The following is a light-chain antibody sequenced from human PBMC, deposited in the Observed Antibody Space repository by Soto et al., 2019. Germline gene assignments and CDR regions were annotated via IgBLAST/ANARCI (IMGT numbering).Light chain of an antibody. V-gene: IGLV2-14*01. CDR2: EVS. Sequence: QPVLTQPASVSGSPGQSITISCTGTTSDVGGFNYVSWYQLNPGKAPKLMVYEVSNRPSGVSNRFSGSKSGNTASLTISGLRAEDEADYYCSSYTNYNHVVFGGGTKLTVL. CDR3: SSYTNYNHVV. J-gene: IGLJ2*01. CDR1: TSDVGGFNY.